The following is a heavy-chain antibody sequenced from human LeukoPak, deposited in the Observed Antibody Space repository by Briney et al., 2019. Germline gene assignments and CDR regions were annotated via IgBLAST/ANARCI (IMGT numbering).Heavy chain of an antibody. V-gene: IGHV3-73*01. CDR1: GFTFSGSA. CDR2: IRSKAHSYAT. CDR3: TRHGGRDYYDSSEDAFDI. J-gene: IGHJ3*02. Sequence: GGSLRLSCAASGFTFSGSAMHRVRQASGKGLEWVGRIRSKAHSYATAYAASVKGRFTISRDDSKNTAYLQMNSLKTEDTAVYYCTRHGGRDYYDSSEDAFDIWGQGTMVIVSS. D-gene: IGHD3-22*01.